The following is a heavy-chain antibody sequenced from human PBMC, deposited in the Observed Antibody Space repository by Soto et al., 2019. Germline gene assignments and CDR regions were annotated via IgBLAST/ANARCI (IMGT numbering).Heavy chain of an antibody. V-gene: IGHV3-30-3*01. J-gene: IGHJ6*02. CDR1: GFTFSPHA. Sequence: GGSLRLSCAASGFTFSPHAMHWVRQGPGKGLEWVAVISYEGSNKYYADSVKGRFTISRDNSKNTLYLQMNSLRAEDTAVYYCARERNTGYDYSYYYGMDVWGQGTTVTVSS. CDR2: ISYEGSNK. D-gene: IGHD5-18*01. CDR3: ARERNTGYDYSYYYGMDV.